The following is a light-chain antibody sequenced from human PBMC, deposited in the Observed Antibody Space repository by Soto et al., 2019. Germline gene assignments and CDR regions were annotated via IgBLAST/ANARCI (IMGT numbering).Light chain of an antibody. CDR3: QVWNSNSDWV. CDR1: NIGSRS. J-gene: IGLJ3*02. CDR2: DDT. Sequence: SYELTQPPSVSVAPGQTATVTCGGDNIGSRSVHWYKQRPGQAPVLVVYDDTNRPSGIPERFSGSNSGNTATLTISRVEDGDEADYYCQVWNSNSDWVFGGGTQLTVL. V-gene: IGLV3-21*02.